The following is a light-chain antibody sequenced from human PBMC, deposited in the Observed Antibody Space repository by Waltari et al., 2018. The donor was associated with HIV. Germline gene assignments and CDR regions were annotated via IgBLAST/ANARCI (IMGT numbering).Light chain of an antibody. Sequence: DIQMTQSPSSLSASLGDRVTITCQASQDISNCLNWYQQKPGKAPNLLIYDASSLQTGVPSRFSGSGSGTDFTFTITSLQPEDFATYYCQHYDSLPLTFGQGTRLDIK. CDR1: QDISNC. V-gene: IGKV1-33*01. CDR2: DAS. J-gene: IGKJ5*01. CDR3: QHYDSLPLT.